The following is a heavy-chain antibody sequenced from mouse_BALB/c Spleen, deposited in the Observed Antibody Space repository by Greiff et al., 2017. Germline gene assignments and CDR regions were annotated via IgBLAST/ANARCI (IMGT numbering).Heavy chain of an antibody. J-gene: IGHJ4*01. D-gene: IGHD4-1*01. CDR1: GYSFTDYA. V-gene: IGHV1-67*01. CDR3: ERWEGGMDY. CDR2: ISTYSGNT. Sequence: QVQLKESGPELVRPGVSVSISCTGSGYSFTDYAMHWVKQSHAKSLEWIGVISTYSGNTYYNQKFKGKATMTVDKSSSTDYMELARLASEDSAIYYCERWEGGMDYWGQGTSVTVSS.